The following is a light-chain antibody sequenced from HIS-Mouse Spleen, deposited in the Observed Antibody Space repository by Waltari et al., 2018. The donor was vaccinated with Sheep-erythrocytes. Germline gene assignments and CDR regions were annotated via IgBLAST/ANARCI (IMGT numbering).Light chain of an antibody. CDR1: SRGDGGYNH. CDR3: CSYAGSYNHV. J-gene: IGLJ1*01. Sequence: QSALTQPRSVSGSPGQSVTLSCAGTSRGDGGYNHVSWYQRHPGKAPKLMIYDVSNRPSGVPDRFSGSKSGNTASLTISGLQAEDEADYYCCSYAGSYNHVFATGTKVTVL. V-gene: IGLV2-11*01. CDR2: DVS.